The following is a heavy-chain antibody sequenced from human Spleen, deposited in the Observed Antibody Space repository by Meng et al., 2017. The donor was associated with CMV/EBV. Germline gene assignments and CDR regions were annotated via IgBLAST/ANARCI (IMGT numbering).Heavy chain of an antibody. CDR1: GFTFSSYG. CDR3: AKDCSSTSCYFDY. J-gene: IGHJ4*02. Sequence: GESLKISCAASGFTFSSYGMNWVRQAPGKGLEWVAFIRYDGSNKFYADSVKGRFTISRDTSKNTVYLQMNSLRAEDTAIYYCAKDCSSTSCYFDYWGQGTLVTVSS. D-gene: IGHD2-2*01. V-gene: IGHV3-30*02. CDR2: IRYDGSNK.